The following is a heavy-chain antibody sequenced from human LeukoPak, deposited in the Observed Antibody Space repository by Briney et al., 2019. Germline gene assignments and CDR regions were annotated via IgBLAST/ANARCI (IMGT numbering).Heavy chain of an antibody. CDR1: GYSISSGKY. CDR2: IYESGST. J-gene: IGHJ4*02. D-gene: IGHD2-21*01. CDR3: ARGPGISGDHICPDY. Sequence: SETLSLTCSVSGYSISSGKYWAWIRQTPGRGLEWIGSIYESGSTYYTPSLKSRVTMSVDTSKNQFSLSLTSVTAADTAVYFCARGPGISGDHICPDYWGQGIQVTVSS. V-gene: IGHV4-38-2*02.